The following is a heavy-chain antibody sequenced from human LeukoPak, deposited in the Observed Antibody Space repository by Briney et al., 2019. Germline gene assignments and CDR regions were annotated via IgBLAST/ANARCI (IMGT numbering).Heavy chain of an antibody. J-gene: IGHJ5*02. CDR1: GFTFSTYS. V-gene: IGHV3-48*01. D-gene: IGHD3-10*01. Sequence: GGSLRLSCAASGFTFSTYSMNWVRQAPGKGLEWVSYISSSSGTIYYTDSVKGRFTISRDNAKNSLYLQMNSLRSEDTAVYYCARVFFLGFGELLPFDPWGQGTLVTVSS. CDR2: ISSSSGTI. CDR3: ARVFFLGFGELLPFDP.